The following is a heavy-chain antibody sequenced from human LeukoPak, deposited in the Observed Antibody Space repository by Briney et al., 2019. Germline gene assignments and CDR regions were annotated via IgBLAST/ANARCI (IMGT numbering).Heavy chain of an antibody. CDR1: GFTVSSNY. D-gene: IGHD2-15*01. CDR3: ACQGWPGNYYYYYYMDV. CDR2: IYSGGST. J-gene: IGHJ6*03. Sequence: GGSLRLSCAASGFTVSSNYMSWVRQAPGKGLEWVSVIYSGGSTYYADSVKGRFTISRGNSKNTLYLQMNSLRAEDTAVYYCACQGWPGNYYYYYYMDVWGKGTTVTVSS. V-gene: IGHV3-66*02.